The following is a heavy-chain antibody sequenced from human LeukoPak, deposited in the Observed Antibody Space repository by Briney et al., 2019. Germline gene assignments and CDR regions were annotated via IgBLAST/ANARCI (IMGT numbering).Heavy chain of an antibody. J-gene: IGHJ5*02. CDR3: ARINLGSGGP. CDR2: IRSKAYGRTR. V-gene: IGHV3-49*03. D-gene: IGHD2-15*01. CDR1: GFTFDDSV. Sequence: GGSLRLSCTASGFTFDDSVMSWFRQAPGKGLEWVGFIRSKAYGRTRGYAASVKGRFTISRDDSKSIAYLQMNSLRAEDTAVYYCARINLGSGGPWGQGTLVTVSS.